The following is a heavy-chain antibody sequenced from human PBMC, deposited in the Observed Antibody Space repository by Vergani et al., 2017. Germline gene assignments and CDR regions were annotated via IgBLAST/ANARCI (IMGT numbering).Heavy chain of an antibody. CDR1: GGTFSSYA. V-gene: IGHV1-69*01. D-gene: IGHD3-22*01. J-gene: IGHJ4*02. Sequence: QVQLVQSGAEVKKPGSSVKVSCTASGGTFSSYAISWVRPAPGQGLEWMGGIIPIFGTANYAQKFQGRVTITAAESTSTAYMELSSLRSEDTAVYYCASRPSSYYNDSSGPFDYWGQGTLVTVSS. CDR2: IIPIFGTA. CDR3: ASRPSSYYNDSSGPFDY.